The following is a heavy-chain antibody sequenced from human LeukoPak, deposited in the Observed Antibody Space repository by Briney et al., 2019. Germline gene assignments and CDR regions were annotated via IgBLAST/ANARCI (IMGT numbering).Heavy chain of an antibody. CDR2: INHSGST. D-gene: IGHD2-2*01. CDR1: GGSFSGCY. Sequence: SETLSLTCAVYGGSFSGCYWSWIRQPPGKGLEWIGEINHSGSTNYNPSLKSRVTISVDTSKNQFSLKLSSVTAADTAVYYCASRVVVPAAMRFWFDPWGQGTLVTVSS. CDR3: ASRVVVPAAMRFWFDP. V-gene: IGHV4-34*01. J-gene: IGHJ5*02.